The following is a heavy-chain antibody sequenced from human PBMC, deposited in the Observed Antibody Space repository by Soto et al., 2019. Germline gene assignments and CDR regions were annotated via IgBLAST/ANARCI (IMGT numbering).Heavy chain of an antibody. CDR1: TSYA. CDR2: INAGNGNT. V-gene: IGHV1-3*01. J-gene: IGHJ4*02. Sequence: TSYALHWVRQAPGQRPEWMGWINAGNGNTRYSQKFQGRVTITRDTSASTAYMELSSLRSEDTAVYYCARDYGTVYGDYHTLGHFDYWGQGTLVTVSS. D-gene: IGHD4-17*01. CDR3: ARDYGTVYGDYHTLGHFDY.